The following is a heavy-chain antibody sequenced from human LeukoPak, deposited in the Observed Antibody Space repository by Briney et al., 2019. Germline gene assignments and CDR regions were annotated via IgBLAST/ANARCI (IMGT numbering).Heavy chain of an antibody. J-gene: IGHJ4*02. Sequence: GGSLRLSCAASGFTVSSNYMSWVRQAPGKGLEWVSAISGSGGSTYYADSVKGRFTISRDNSKNTLYLQMNSLRAEDTAVYYCASMIVVVITPSADYWGQGTLVTVSS. CDR3: ASMIVVVITPSADY. D-gene: IGHD3-22*01. CDR1: GFTVSSNY. CDR2: ISGSGGST. V-gene: IGHV3-23*01.